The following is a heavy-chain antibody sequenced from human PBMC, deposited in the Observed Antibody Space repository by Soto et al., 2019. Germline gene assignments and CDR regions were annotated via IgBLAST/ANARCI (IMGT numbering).Heavy chain of an antibody. CDR1: GFTFSSYA. Sequence: QVQLVESGGGVVQPGRSLRLSCAASGFTFSSYAMHWVRQAPGKGLEWVAVISYDGSNKYYADSVKGRFTISRDNSKNTLYLQMNSLRAEDTAVYYCARGRGGPYYFDYWGQGTLVTVSS. CDR3: ARGRGGPYYFDY. D-gene: IGHD3-16*01. V-gene: IGHV3-30-3*01. J-gene: IGHJ4*02. CDR2: ISYDGSNK.